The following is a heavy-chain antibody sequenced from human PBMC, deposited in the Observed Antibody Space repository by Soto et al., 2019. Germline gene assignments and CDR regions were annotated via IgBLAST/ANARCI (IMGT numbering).Heavy chain of an antibody. CDR2: ISSNSDYI. CDR3: ARAYYYDRSGNFYLDY. V-gene: IGHV3-21*01. D-gene: IGHD3-22*01. Sequence: GGSLRLSCTASGFDFSTYTMNWVRQAPGKGLEWISTISSNSDYIFYADSVKGRFTISRDNAKSSVFLQMNSLRAEDTAVYYCARAYYYDRSGNFYLDYWGQGALVTVSS. J-gene: IGHJ4*02. CDR1: GFDFSTYT.